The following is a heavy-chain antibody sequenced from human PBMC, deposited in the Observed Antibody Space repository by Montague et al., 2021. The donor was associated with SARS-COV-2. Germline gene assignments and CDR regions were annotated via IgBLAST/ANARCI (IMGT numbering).Heavy chain of an antibody. CDR1: GFTFSSYA. J-gene: IGHJ4*02. D-gene: IGHD3-9*01. CDR3: ARAAGNYDILTGYYDY. Sequence: SLRLSCAASGFTFSSYAMHWVRQAPGKGLEWVAFISYDGSNKYYADSVKGRFTISRDNSKNTLYLQMNSLRAEDTAVYYCARAAGNYDILTGYYDYWGQGTLVTVSS. CDR2: ISYDGSNK. V-gene: IGHV3-30*04.